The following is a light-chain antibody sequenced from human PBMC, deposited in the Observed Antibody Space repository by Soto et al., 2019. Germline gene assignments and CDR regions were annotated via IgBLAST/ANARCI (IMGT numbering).Light chain of an antibody. Sequence: QSALTQPASVSGSPGQSITISCTGTSSDVGGYDYVSWYQQHPGKAPKLIIYEVSNRPSGVSNRFSGSKSGNTASLTISGLQAEDEADYYCNSQTSSGIRVFGTGTKLTVL. J-gene: IGLJ1*01. CDR1: SSDVGGYDY. V-gene: IGLV2-14*01. CDR3: NSQTSSGIRV. CDR2: EVS.